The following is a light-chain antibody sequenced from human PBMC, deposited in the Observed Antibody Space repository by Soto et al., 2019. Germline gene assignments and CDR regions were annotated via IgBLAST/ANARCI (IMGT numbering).Light chain of an antibody. CDR1: QNVRTF. V-gene: IGKV3-11*01. J-gene: IGKJ1*01. Sequence: EVVLTQSPATLSLSPGERATLPCRASQNVRTFLDWYQQKPGQAPRLLIYGASNRATGIPARFSGSGSGTDFTLTISSLEPEDSAVSYCQQHLGVHTFGQGTKVDIK. CDR3: QQHLGVHT. CDR2: GAS.